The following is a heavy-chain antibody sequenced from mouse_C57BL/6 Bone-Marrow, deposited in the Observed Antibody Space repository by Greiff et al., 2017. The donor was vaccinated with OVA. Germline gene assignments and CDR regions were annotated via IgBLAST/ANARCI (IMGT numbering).Heavy chain of an antibody. J-gene: IGHJ4*01. V-gene: IGHV14-3*01. CDR2: IDPANGNT. CDR3: ASTPSDDGYYEGAMDY. Sequence: VQLQQSVAELVRPGASVKLSCTASGFNIKNTYMHWVKQRPEQGLEWIGRIDPANGNTKYAPKFQGKATITADTSSNTAYLQLSSLTSEDTAIDYCASTPSDDGYYEGAMDYWGQGTSVTVSS. CDR1: GFNIKNTY. D-gene: IGHD2-3*01.